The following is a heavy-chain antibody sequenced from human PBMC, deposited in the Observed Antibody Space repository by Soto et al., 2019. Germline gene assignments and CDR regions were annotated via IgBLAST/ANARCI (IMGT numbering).Heavy chain of an antibody. Sequence: SETLSLTCTVSGGSISSGGYYWSGIRQHPEKGLEWIGYIYYTGSTYYNPSLKSRVTMSVDTSKNQFSLKLSSVTAADTAIYYCSTVRGNSRYIDYCCQGTLLTLS. V-gene: IGHV4-31*03. CDR3: STVRGNSRYIDY. CDR2: IYYTGST. D-gene: IGHD4-4*01. J-gene: IGHJ4*02. CDR1: GGSISSGGYY.